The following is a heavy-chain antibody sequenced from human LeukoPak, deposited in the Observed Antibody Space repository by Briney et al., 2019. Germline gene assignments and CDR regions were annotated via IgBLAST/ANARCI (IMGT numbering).Heavy chain of an antibody. CDR2: MNPNSGNT. Sequence: ASVKVSCKASGYTFTSYDINWVRQATGQGLEWMGWMNPNSGNTGYARKFQGRVTMTRNTSISTAYMELSSLRSEDTAVYYCARGEVLRFLEWLSANWFDPWGQGTLVTVSS. V-gene: IGHV1-8*01. D-gene: IGHD3-3*01. CDR3: ARGEVLRFLEWLSANWFDP. CDR1: GYTFTSYD. J-gene: IGHJ5*02.